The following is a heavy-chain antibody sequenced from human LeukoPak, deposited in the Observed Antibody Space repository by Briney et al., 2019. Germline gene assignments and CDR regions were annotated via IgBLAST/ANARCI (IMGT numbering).Heavy chain of an antibody. V-gene: IGHV4-59*08. CDR1: GGSLSSYY. Sequence: SETLSLTCTVSGGSLSSYYWSWIRQPPGKGLEWIGYIYYSGSTNYNPSPKSRVTISVDTSKNQFSLKLSSVTAADTPVYYCSRAMVDDDAFDIWGQGTMVTVSS. CDR2: IYYSGST. D-gene: IGHD5-18*01. CDR3: SRAMVDDDAFDI. J-gene: IGHJ3*02.